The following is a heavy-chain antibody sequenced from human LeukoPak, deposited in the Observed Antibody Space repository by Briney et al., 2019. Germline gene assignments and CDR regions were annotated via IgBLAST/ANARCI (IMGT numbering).Heavy chain of an antibody. CDR2: IKNSGSN. CDR1: GGSFSGYY. D-gene: IGHD2-15*01. V-gene: IGHV4-34*01. Sequence: SETLSLTCAVYGGSFSGYYWSWIRQPPGKGLEWIGEIKNSGSNNYNPSLKSRVTISVDTPKNQFSLKLSSVTAADTAVYYCARGSQSLGYCSGGSCRAKIFDYWGQGTLVTVSS. CDR3: ARGSQSLGYCSGGSCRAKIFDY. J-gene: IGHJ4*02.